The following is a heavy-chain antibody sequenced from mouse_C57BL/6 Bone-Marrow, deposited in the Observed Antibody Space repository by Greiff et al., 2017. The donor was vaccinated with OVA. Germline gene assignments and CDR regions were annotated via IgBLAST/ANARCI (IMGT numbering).Heavy chain of an antibody. CDR1: GYAFTNYL. V-gene: IGHV1-54*01. CDR2: INPGSGGT. Sequence: QVQLKQSGAELVRPGTSVKVSCKASGYAFTNYLIEWVKQRPGQGLEWIGVINPGSGGTNYNEKFKGKATLTADKSSSTAYMQLSSLTSEDSAVYCCARGYWDFDYWGQGTTLTVSS. CDR3: ARGYWDFDY. D-gene: IGHD4-1*01. J-gene: IGHJ2*01.